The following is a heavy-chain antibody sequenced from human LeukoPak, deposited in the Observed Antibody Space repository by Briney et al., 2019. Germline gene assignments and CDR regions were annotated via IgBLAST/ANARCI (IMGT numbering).Heavy chain of an antibody. CDR1: GFSFSDYG. CDR2: IRYDGSNK. J-gene: IGHJ4*02. V-gene: IGHV3-30*02. Sequence: GGSLRLSCAASGFSFSDYGMHWVRQAPGKGLEWVTFIRYDGSNKYYADSVKGRFTISRDNSKNIVYLQMNSLSSPDTAVCYGMEEGTASKPSDLDYWGEGTLVTVSS. CDR3: MEEGTASKPSDLDY. D-gene: IGHD1/OR15-1a*01.